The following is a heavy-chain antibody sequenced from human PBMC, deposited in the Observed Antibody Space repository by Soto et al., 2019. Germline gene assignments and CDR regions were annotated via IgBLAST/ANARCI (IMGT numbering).Heavy chain of an antibody. CDR2: IIPIFGTA. V-gene: IGHV1-69*01. CDR1: GGTFSSYA. D-gene: IGHD1-1*01. J-gene: IGHJ4*02. Sequence: QVQLVQSGAEVKKPGSSVKVSCKASGGTFSSYAISWVRQAPGQGLEWMGGIIPIFGTANYAQKFQGRVTITADESTSTAYMELNSLRSEDTAVYYGATRENWNEGAFDYWGQGTLVTVSS. CDR3: ATRENWNEGAFDY.